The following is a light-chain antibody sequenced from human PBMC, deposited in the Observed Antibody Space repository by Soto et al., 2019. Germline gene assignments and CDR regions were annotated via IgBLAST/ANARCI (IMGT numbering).Light chain of an antibody. CDR2: DTS. CDR1: QSFTSY. V-gene: IGKV3-11*01. Sequence: EIVLTQSPATLSLSPGERATLSCRASQSFTSYLAWYQQKPGQVPRLLIYDTSNRATGIPVRFSGSGSGTDFTLTISSLEPEDFAVYYCQQRGNWPLTFGGGTKLEIK. J-gene: IGKJ4*01. CDR3: QQRGNWPLT.